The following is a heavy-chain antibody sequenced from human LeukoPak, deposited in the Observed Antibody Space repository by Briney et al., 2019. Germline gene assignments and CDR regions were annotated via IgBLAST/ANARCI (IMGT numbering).Heavy chain of an antibody. CDR2: ISTSGST. CDR1: GGSINSYS. Sequence: SETLSLTCTVSGGSINSYSWSWIRQAPGKGLEWIGYISTSGSTKNNPSLKSRVPISVDTSKNQFSLRLSSVTAADTAVYYCARHQVMITYGPLYFDDWGPGTLVTVSS. D-gene: IGHD3-16*01. CDR3: ARHQVMITYGPLYFDD. J-gene: IGHJ4*02. V-gene: IGHV4-4*09.